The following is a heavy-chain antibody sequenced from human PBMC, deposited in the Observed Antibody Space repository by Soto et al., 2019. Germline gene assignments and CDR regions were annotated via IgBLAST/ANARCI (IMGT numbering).Heavy chain of an antibody. V-gene: IGHV1-18*01. CDR2: ITYNGDT. CDR1: GYTFTSYG. D-gene: IGHD2-21*01. J-gene: IGHJ4*02. Sequence: GASVKVSCKASGYTFTSYGISWVRQAPGQGLEWMGWITYNGDTNYPQRLQGRVTMTTDTSTSTAYMELRSPRSDDTAVYYCARAVITSYGVFDYWGQGTLVTVSS. CDR3: ARAVITSYGVFDY.